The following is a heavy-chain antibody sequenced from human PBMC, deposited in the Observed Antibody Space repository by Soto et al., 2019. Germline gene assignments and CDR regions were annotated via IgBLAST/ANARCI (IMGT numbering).Heavy chain of an antibody. V-gene: IGHV3-48*02. CDR1: GFPISGNA. J-gene: IGHJ6*03. CDR3: SRYLSGGSKWYCYIDA. Sequence: EVQLVESGGGLVQPGGSLRLSCAASGFPISGNAMNWVRQAPGRGLEWVSYISSSSTNINSADSVRGRCTISRHNAKNPLCLQRNSLRDDDTAVDRCSRYLSGGSKWYCYIDAWGKGTKVTVSS. CDR2: ISSSSTNI. D-gene: IGHD7-27*01.